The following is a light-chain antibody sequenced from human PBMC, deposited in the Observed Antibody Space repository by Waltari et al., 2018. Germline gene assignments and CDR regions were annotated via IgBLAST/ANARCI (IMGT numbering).Light chain of an antibody. CDR2: DVT. CDR1: TSDVGGYNH. CDR3: SSFTTSSTWV. V-gene: IGLV2-14*03. J-gene: IGLJ3*02. Sequence: QSALTQPASVSGSPGQSIALSCTGTTSDVGGYNHVSWYQQHPDKAPKLMIYDVTNRPSGVSDRFSGSKSGNTASLTISGLQAEDEADYYCSSFTTSSTWVFGGGTRLTVL.